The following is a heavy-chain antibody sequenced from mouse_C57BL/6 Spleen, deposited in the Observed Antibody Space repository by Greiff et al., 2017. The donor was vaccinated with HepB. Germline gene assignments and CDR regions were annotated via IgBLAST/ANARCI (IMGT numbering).Heavy chain of an antibody. CDR2: IDPENGDT. D-gene: IGHD2-1*01. V-gene: IGHV14-4*01. Sequence: EVQLQQSGAELVRPGASVKLSCTASGFNIKDDYMHWVKQRPEQGLEWIGWIDPENGDTEYASKFQGKATITADTSSNTAYLQLSSLTSEDTAVYYCTTFYGNYDGYYAIDYWGQGTSVTVSS. CDR1: GFNIKDDY. CDR3: TTFYGNYDGYYAIDY. J-gene: IGHJ4*01.